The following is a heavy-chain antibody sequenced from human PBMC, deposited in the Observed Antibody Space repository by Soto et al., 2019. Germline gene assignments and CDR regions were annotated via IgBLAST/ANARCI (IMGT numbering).Heavy chain of an antibody. Sequence: EVQLVESGGGLVQPGGSLQLSCAASGFTFSGSAMHWVRQASGKGLEWVGRIRSKANSYATAYVASVKGRFTISRDDSKNTAYLQMNSLKTEDTAVYYCTSQGYSYGFVYWGQGTLVTVSS. V-gene: IGHV3-73*02. D-gene: IGHD5-18*01. CDR2: IRSKANSYAT. J-gene: IGHJ4*02. CDR1: GFTFSGSA. CDR3: TSQGYSYGFVY.